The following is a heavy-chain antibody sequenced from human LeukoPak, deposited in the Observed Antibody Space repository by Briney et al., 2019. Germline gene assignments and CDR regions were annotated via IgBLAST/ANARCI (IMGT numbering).Heavy chain of an antibody. V-gene: IGHV4-34*01. CDR1: DGSFSGHY. Sequence: SETLALTCAVYDGSFSGHYWSWIRQPPAKGLEGVGDISDSGRTKTNLSLQSRVTISVDTSKNQFSLRFTSVTAADTAVYYCARCVKARILQSRCYFDSWGQGTLVTVSS. D-gene: IGHD4-11*01. J-gene: IGHJ4*02. CDR2: ISDSGRT. CDR3: ARCVKARILQSRCYFDS.